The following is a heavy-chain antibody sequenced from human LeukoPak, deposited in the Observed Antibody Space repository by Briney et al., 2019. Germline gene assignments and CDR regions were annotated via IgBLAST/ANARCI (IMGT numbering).Heavy chain of an antibody. V-gene: IGHV4-59*01. D-gene: IGHD3-22*01. CDR3: ARGNYYDSRTYYRAFDI. CDR2: LCYSGST. Sequence: SETLSLTCTVSGGSLSSYYWSWIRQPPGKGLEWIGYLCYSGSTNYNPSLKSRVTMSVGTSKNQFSLKLSSVTAADTAVYYCARGNYYDSRTYYRAFDIWGQGTMVTVSS. CDR1: GGSLSSYY. J-gene: IGHJ3*02.